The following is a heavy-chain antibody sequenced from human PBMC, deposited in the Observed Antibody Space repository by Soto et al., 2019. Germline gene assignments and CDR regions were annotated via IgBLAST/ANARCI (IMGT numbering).Heavy chain of an antibody. CDR3: AKERSVGVTGADAFDV. Sequence: GGYLRLSCAASGFSFSSYAMSWVRQAPGKGLEWVSSIGGSGGSTYYAASVKGRFSISRDNSKNTLYLQMNGLRAEDTAVYYCAKERSVGVTGADAFDVWGQGTMVT. J-gene: IGHJ3*01. D-gene: IGHD2-2*01. CDR2: IGGSGGST. V-gene: IGHV3-23*01. CDR1: GFSFSSYA.